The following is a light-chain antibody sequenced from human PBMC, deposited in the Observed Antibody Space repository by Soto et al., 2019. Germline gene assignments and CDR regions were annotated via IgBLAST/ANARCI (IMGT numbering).Light chain of an antibody. Sequence: EIVLTQSPGTLSLSPGERATLSCRASQSVGNNFLAWYQQKPSQAPRLLIYGASSRATGIPDRFSGSGSGTDFTLTISSLEPEDFAVYYCQQYGSFPYTFGQGTKLEIK. J-gene: IGKJ2*01. CDR2: GAS. CDR3: QQYGSFPYT. V-gene: IGKV3-20*01. CDR1: QSVGNNF.